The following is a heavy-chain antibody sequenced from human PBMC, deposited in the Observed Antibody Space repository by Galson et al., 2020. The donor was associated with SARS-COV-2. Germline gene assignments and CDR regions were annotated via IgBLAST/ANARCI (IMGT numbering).Heavy chain of an antibody. J-gene: IGHJ5*02. CDR3: AGLGSADSFPTWFDP. CDR1: GTSMKDQY. Sequence: SETLSLTCSVSGTSMKDQYWAWIRQTPGKGLEWIAYMDFSGNPHYNSSLKSRIHMSIDTSRTQFFLTLKSLTAADTAVYFCAGLGSADSFPTWFDPWGQGTLVTVSS. V-gene: IGHV4-59*08. D-gene: IGHD1-26*01. CDR2: MDFSGNP.